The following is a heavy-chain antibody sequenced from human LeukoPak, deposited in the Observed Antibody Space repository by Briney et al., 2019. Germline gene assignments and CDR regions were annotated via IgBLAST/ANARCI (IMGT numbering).Heavy chain of an antibody. CDR1: VGTFSNYD. Sequence: LRASVNVSCKASVGTFSNYDITWVRQVPGQGVDWVGGIIPIFGTVNYPRRFHGRVSITTAEYTNTAYMELSSLTSEDTAIYYCARSDVGSHSFDSWGQGTLVTVSS. V-gene: IGHV1-69*05. D-gene: IGHD2-15*01. J-gene: IGHJ4*02. CDR2: IIPIFGTV. CDR3: ARSDVGSHSFDS.